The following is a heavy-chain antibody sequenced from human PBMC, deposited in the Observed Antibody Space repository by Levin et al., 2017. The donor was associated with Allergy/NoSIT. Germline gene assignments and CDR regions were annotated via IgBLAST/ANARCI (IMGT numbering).Heavy chain of an antibody. CDR2: ISGSGGST. Sequence: GESLKISCAASGFTFSSYAMSWVRQAPGKGLEWVSAISGSGGSTYYADSVKGRFTISRDNSKNTLYLQMNSLRAEDTAVYYCAKDGRGWYYGWFDPWGQGTLVTVSS. CDR1: GFTFSSYA. CDR3: AKDGRGWYYGWFDP. D-gene: IGHD6-19*01. J-gene: IGHJ5*02. V-gene: IGHV3-23*01.